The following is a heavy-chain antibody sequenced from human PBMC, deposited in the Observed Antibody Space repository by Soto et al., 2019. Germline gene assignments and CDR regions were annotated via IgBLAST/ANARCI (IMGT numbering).Heavy chain of an antibody. Sequence: HPGGSLRLSCAASGFTFSSYAMSWVRQAPGKGLEWVSAISGSGGSTYYADSVKGRFTISRDNSKNTLYLQMNSLRAEDTAVYYCAKGPTGAARPKDKNWFDPWGQGTLVTVSS. D-gene: IGHD6-6*01. CDR1: GFTFSSYA. CDR3: AKGPTGAARPKDKNWFDP. J-gene: IGHJ5*02. CDR2: ISGSGGST. V-gene: IGHV3-23*01.